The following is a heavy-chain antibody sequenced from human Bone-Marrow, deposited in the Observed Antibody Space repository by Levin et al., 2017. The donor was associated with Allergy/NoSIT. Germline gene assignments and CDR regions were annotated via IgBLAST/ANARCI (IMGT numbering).Heavy chain of an antibody. J-gene: IGHJ6*02. CDR2: INPHGGGT. CDR1: GYNFVDYY. CDR3: AKGRSIFMSA. Sequence: ASVKVSCKASGYNFVDYYIHWVRQAPGQGPEWMGWINPHGGGTNYAQKFQARLAVTSDTSISTVYMELSSLRFNDTAVYYCAKGRSIFMSAWGQGTTVIVSS. V-gene: IGHV1-2*02. D-gene: IGHD6-6*01.